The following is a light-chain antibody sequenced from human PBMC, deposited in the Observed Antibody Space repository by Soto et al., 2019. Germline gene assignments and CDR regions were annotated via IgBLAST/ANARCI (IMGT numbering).Light chain of an antibody. CDR2: DAS. V-gene: IGKV1-5*01. CDR3: QQCKSDST. CDR1: QRISHY. J-gene: IGKJ2*01. Sequence: DIKMTQSPSSLSASVGDRVLITCRASQRISHYLAWYQQRPGKAPKLLIYDASTLEGGIPSRFSGSGSGTKFSLIISSLQPDDFATYYCQQCKSDSTFGQGTKLGIK.